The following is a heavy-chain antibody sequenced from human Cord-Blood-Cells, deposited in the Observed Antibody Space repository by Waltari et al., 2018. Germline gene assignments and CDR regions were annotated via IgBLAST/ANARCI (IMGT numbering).Heavy chain of an antibody. J-gene: IGHJ3*02. CDR1: GGSFSGYY. CDR2: INHSGST. V-gene: IGHV4-34*01. CDR3: ARGSAVLLWFGESDAFDI. D-gene: IGHD3-10*01. Sequence: QVQLQQWGAGLLQPSETLSLTCAVHGGSFSGYYWSWIRQPPGKGLEWIGEINHSGSTNYNPSLKSRVTISVDTSKNQFSLKLSSVTAADTAVYYCARGSAVLLWFGESDAFDIWGQGTMVTVSS.